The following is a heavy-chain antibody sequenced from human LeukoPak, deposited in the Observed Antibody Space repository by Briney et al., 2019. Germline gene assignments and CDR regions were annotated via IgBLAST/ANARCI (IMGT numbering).Heavy chain of an antibody. D-gene: IGHD6-13*01. Sequence: PGGSLRLSCAASGFTFSGYSMNWVRQAPGKGLEWVSSISSSSSYIYFADSVKGRFTISRDNAKNSLYLQMNSLRAEDTAVYYCARDGEGYFDYWGQGTLVTVSS. V-gene: IGHV3-21*01. CDR2: ISSSSSYI. CDR3: ARDGEGYFDY. CDR1: GFTFSGYS. J-gene: IGHJ4*02.